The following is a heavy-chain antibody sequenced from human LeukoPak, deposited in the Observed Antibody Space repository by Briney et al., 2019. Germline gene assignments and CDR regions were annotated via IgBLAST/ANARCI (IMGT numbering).Heavy chain of an antibody. CDR1: GFTFSRFW. J-gene: IGHJ4*02. Sequence: PGGSLRLSCAASGFTFSRFWMAWVRQAPGIGLQWVANIKEDGSETYYVDSVKGRFTISRDNAKSSLYLQMNSLRADDTAVYYCARDSGSYLDYWGQGTLVTVSS. CDR2: IKEDGSET. D-gene: IGHD1-26*01. V-gene: IGHV3-7*05. CDR3: ARDSGSYLDY.